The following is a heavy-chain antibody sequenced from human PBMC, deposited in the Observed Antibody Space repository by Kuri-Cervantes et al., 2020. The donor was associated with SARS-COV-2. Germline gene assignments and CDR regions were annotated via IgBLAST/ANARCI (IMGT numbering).Heavy chain of an antibody. CDR2: IGTAGDP. V-gene: IGHV3-13*05. J-gene: IGHJ6*02. CDR1: GFTFSSYD. D-gene: IGHD4-17*01. Sequence: GGSLRLSCAASGFTFSSYDIHWVRQATGKGLEWVSAIGTAGDPYYPGSVKGRFTISRENAKNSLYLQMNSLRAGDTAVYYCAKDLYGVPLYYYYYNMDVWGQGTTVTVSS. CDR3: AKDLYGVPLYYYYYNMDV.